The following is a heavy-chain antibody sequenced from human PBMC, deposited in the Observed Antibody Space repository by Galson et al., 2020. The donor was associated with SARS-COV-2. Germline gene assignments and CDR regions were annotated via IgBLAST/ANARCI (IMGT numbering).Heavy chain of an antibody. V-gene: IGHV3-30*04. CDR1: GFTFSRYA. CDR3: ARDYYDSSGYSTNGMDV. J-gene: IGHJ6*02. CDR2: ISYDGRNT. D-gene: IGHD3-22*01. Sequence: GGSLRLSCEASGFTFSRYAVHWVRQAPVKGLEWVAVISYDGRNTHYADSVKGLFTISRDNSKNTLYLQMNSLRPEDTAVYSCARDYYDSSGYSTNGMDVWGQGTTVTVSS.